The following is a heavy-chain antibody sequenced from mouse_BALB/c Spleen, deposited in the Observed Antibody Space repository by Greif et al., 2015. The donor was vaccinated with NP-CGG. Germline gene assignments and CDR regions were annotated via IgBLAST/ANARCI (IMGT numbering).Heavy chain of an antibody. CDR2: IWAGGST. CDR3: AREDGNYVGAMDY. Sequence: VKLMESGPGLVAPSQSLSITCTVSGFSLPSYGVQWVRQPPGKGLEWLGVIWAGGSTSHNSALMSRLSVSKDNSKSXVFLKMDSLQTDDTAMYYCAREDGNYVGAMDYWGQGTSVTVSS. CDR1: GFSLPSYG. D-gene: IGHD2-1*01. V-gene: IGHV2-9*02. J-gene: IGHJ4*01.